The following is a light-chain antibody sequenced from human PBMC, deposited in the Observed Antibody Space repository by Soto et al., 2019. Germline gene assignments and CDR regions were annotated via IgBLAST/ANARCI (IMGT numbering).Light chain of an antibody. CDR1: SSDVGGYNY. J-gene: IGLJ1*01. Sequence: QSALTQPASVSGSPGQSITISCTGTSSDVGGYNYVSWYQQHPGKAPKLMIYEVSNRPSGVSNRFSGSKSGNTASLTISGLQAEDEADYYCSSYTSSSTVFGTGTQLTVL. CDR3: SSYTSSSTV. V-gene: IGLV2-14*01. CDR2: EVS.